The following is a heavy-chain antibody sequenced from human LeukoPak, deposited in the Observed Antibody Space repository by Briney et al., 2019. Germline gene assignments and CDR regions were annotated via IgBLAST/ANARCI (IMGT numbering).Heavy chain of an antibody. CDR1: GGSISNHF. Sequence: KTSETLSLTCTVSGGSISNHFWSSFRQAPEKGLEWIGYTHYTGNTNYNPSLKSRVSISTDSSKTQFSLRLTSVTAADTAVYYCATSDWNFAHWGRGTLVTVSS. CDR3: ATSDWNFAH. V-gene: IGHV4-59*08. J-gene: IGHJ5*02. CDR2: THYTGNT. D-gene: IGHD1-1*01.